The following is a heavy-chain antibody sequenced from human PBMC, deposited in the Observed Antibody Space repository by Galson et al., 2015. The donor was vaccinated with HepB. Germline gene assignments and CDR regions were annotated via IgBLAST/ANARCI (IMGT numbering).Heavy chain of an antibody. Sequence: SLRLSCAASGFTFSSYAMSWVRQAPGKGLEWVSAISGSGGSTYYADSVKGRFTISRDNSKNTLYLQMNSLRAEDTAVYYCAKDRYYDILTFDYWGQGTLVTVSS. J-gene: IGHJ4*02. CDR2: ISGSGGST. CDR3: AKDRYYDILTFDY. CDR1: GFTFSSYA. D-gene: IGHD3-9*01. V-gene: IGHV3-23*01.